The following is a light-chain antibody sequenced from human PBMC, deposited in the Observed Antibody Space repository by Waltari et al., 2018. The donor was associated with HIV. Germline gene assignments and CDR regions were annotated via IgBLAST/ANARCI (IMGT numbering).Light chain of an antibody. CDR1: QSVTSNF. CDR2: GAS. J-gene: IGKJ4*01. Sequence: EIVLTQSPGTLSLSPGEGVTLSCRASQSVTSNFLAWYQQKPGQAPRLLIYGASNRATGIPGRFSGSGSGTDFTLTISKLEPEDFALYYCQQYGSSLPLTFGGGTKVEIK. V-gene: IGKV3-20*01. CDR3: QQYGSSLPLT.